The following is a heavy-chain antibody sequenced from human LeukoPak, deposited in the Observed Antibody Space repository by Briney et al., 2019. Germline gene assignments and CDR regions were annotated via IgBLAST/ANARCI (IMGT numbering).Heavy chain of an antibody. J-gene: IGHJ5*02. CDR2: INSNSGGT. CDR1: GYTFTGYY. CDR3: ARDRCSGGSCYSDWFDP. Sequence: ASVKVSCKASGYTFTGYYMHWVRQAPGQGLEWMGWINSNSGGTNYAQKFQGRVTMTRDTSISTAYMELSRLRSDDTAVYYCARDRCSGGSCYSDWFDPWGQGTLVTVSS. D-gene: IGHD2-15*01. V-gene: IGHV1-2*02.